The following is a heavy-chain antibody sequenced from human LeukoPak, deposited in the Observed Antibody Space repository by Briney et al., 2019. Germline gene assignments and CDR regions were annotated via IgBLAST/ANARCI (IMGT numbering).Heavy chain of an antibody. CDR2: IWYDGSNK. CDR1: GFTFSGYG. V-gene: IGHV3-33*06. J-gene: IGHJ4*02. Sequence: GRSLRLSCAASGFTFSGYGMHWVRQAPGKGLEWVAVIWYDGSNKYYADSVKGRFTISRDNSKNTLYLQMNSLRAEDTAVYYCAKARGYSYGAFDYWGQGTLVTVSS. CDR3: AKARGYSYGAFDY. D-gene: IGHD5-18*01.